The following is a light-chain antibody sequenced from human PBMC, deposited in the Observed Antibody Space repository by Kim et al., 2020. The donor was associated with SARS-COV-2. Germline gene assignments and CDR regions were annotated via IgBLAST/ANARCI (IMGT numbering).Light chain of an antibody. CDR1: QSVNNN. J-gene: IGKJ2*01. Sequence: EIVMTQSPATLSVSPGETTTLSCRASQSVNNNLAWYQQKPGQAPRLLISGASTRATGIPARFSGSGSGTEFTLTISSLQSEDFAVYYCQQYNDWPPAYTFGQGTNLEI. V-gene: IGKV3-15*01. CDR3: QQYNDWPPAYT. CDR2: GAS.